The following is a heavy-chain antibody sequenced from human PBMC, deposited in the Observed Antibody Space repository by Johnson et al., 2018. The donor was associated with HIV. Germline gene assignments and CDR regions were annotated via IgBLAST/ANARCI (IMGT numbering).Heavy chain of an antibody. J-gene: IGHJ3*02. Sequence: QVQLVESGGGVVQPGGSLRLSCAASGFTVSSNYMSWVRQAPGKGLEWVAVISYDGSNKYYADSVKGRFTISRDNSKNTLYLQMNSLRAEDTAVYYCAKDNSYGDLRDAFDIWGQGTMVTVSS. CDR3: AKDNSYGDLRDAFDI. CDR1: GFTVSSNY. V-gene: IGHV3-30*18. CDR2: ISYDGSNK. D-gene: IGHD4-17*01.